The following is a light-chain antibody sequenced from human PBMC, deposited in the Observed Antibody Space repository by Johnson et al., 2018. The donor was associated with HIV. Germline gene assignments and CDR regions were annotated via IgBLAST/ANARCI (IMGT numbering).Light chain of an antibody. CDR1: SSNIGSNY. J-gene: IGLJ1*01. V-gene: IGLV1-51*02. Sequence: QSVLTQPPSVSAAPGQKVTISCSGSSSNIGSNYVSWYQQLPGTAPRLLISANNERPSGIPDRFSGSKSGTSATLGITGLQTGDEADYYCETWGTGLSAGGVFGTGTKVTVL. CDR3: ETWGTGLSAGGV. CDR2: ANN.